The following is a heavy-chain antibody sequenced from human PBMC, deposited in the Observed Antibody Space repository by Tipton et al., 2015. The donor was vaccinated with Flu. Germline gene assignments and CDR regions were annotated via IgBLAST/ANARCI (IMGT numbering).Heavy chain of an antibody. CDR3: ARGYDVFDI. CDR1: GFTVSTNY. V-gene: IGHV3-53*01. J-gene: IGHJ3*02. Sequence: SLRLSCAASGFTVSTNYMTWVRQAPGKGLDWVSIIYDIGNTYYADSVKGRFTISRDSSENTLYPQMNSLKADDTAVYYCARGYDVFDIWGQGTMLIVSS. D-gene: IGHD1-1*01. CDR2: IYDIGNT.